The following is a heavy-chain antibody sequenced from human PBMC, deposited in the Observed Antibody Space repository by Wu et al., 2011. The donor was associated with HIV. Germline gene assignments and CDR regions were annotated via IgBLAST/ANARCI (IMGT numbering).Heavy chain of an antibody. Sequence: QVQLVQSGAEVKKSGASVKVSCKASGYTLTNYGISWVRQAPGQGLEWMGWISAYNGLTHYAQKFQGRVTLTTDTSTNTAYMDLRSLRSDDTAVYYCARENRFGGGNYYFYYMDVWGQRDHGSPSP. J-gene: IGHJ6*03. CDR1: GYTLTNYG. D-gene: IGHD3-10*01. CDR2: ISAYNGLT. V-gene: IGHV1-18*01. CDR3: ARENRFGGGNYYFYYMDV.